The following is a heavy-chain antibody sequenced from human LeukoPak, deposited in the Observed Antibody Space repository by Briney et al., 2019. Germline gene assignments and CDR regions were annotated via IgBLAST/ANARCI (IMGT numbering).Heavy chain of an antibody. Sequence: AETLSLTCAVYGGSFSGYYWSWIRQPPGKGLEWIGEINHSGSTNYNPSLKSRVTISVDTSKNQFSLKLSSVTAADTAVHYCARGFYTAKGGSFDYWGQGTLVTVSS. CDR1: GGSFSGYY. D-gene: IGHD2-2*02. J-gene: IGHJ4*02. CDR3: ARGFYTAKGGSFDY. CDR2: INHSGST. V-gene: IGHV4-34*01.